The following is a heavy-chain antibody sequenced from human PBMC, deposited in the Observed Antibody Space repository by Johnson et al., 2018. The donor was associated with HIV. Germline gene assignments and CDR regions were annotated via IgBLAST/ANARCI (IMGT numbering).Heavy chain of an antibody. CDR1: GFTFSSYA. V-gene: IGHV3-30*04. CDR3: ARDHNYYGSGSYSDAFDF. Sequence: QVQVVESGGGLVQPGGSLRLSCAASGFTFSSYAMHWVRQAPGKGLEWVAVISYDGSNKYYADSVKGRFTISRDNAKNSLYLQMNSLRAEDTALYYCARDHNYYGSGSYSDAFDFWGQGTMVTVSS. CDR2: ISYDGSNK. D-gene: IGHD3-10*01. J-gene: IGHJ3*01.